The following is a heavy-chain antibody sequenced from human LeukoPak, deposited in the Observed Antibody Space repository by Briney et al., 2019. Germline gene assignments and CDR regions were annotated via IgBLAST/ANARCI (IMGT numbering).Heavy chain of an antibody. D-gene: IGHD3-10*01. Sequence: GGSLRLSCAASVFTSSSYWMSWVRQAPGKGLEWVANIKQDGSEKYCVNSVKGRFTISRDNAKNSLYLQMNSLRAEDTAVYYCAREPWFGEPHFDYWGQGTLVTVSS. CDR1: VFTSSSYW. CDR2: IKQDGSEK. CDR3: AREPWFGEPHFDY. J-gene: IGHJ4*02. V-gene: IGHV3-7*01.